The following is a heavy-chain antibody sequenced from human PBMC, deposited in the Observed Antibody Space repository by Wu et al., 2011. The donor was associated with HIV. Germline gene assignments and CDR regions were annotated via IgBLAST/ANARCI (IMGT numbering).Heavy chain of an antibody. V-gene: IGHV1-69*14. CDR1: GDTFSSYV. CDR3: ATFTIFGENAFDI. D-gene: IGHD3-3*01. Sequence: QVQLVQSGAEVKKPGSSVKVSCKVSGDTFSSYVLTWVRQAPGQGLEWLGRVIPIFGTTNVAQRFQDRLSVSEDTSTDTFYMELTSLTSDDTAVYFCATFTIFGENAFDIWGQGTMVTVSS. CDR2: VIPIFGTT. J-gene: IGHJ3*02.